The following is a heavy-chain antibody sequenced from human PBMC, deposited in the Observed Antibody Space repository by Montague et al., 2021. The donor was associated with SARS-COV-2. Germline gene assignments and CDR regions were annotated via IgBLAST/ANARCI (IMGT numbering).Heavy chain of an antibody. D-gene: IGHD6-19*01. CDR1: GGSIKTYIW. V-gene: IGHV4-4*02. Sequence: SETLSLTCAVSGGSIKTYIWWSWVRQAPGKGLEWLGEILHSGTANYNPSLKSRVTISVDKSRNEFSLKLSSLTAADTAVYFCAKDVSLSVAALDSWGQGTLVTGSS. J-gene: IGHJ4*02. CDR2: ILHSGTA. CDR3: AKDVSLSVAALDS.